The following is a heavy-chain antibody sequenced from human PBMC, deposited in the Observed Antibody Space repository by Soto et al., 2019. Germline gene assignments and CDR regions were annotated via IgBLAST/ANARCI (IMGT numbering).Heavy chain of an antibody. V-gene: IGHV4-39*01. Sequence: QLQLQESGPGLVKPSETLSLTCTVSGDSISSTNYYCGWIGQPPGKGLEWIGSIYYTGSTYYNPSHKSRATMSVDTSKSQFSLKVSSVTAADTAVYYCARHPGYAVPTVYATHYFNYWGQGILVTVST. CDR1: GDSISSTNYY. D-gene: IGHD2-8*01. CDR3: ARHPGYAVPTVYATHYFNY. CDR2: IYYTGST. J-gene: IGHJ4*02.